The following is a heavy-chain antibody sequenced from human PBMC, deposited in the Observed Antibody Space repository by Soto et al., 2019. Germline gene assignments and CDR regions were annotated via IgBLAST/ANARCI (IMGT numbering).Heavy chain of an antibody. CDR3: ELTVSRYLLYH. CDR1: GFSLSTNGVG. V-gene: IGHV2-5*02. D-gene: IGHD1-1*01. Sequence: QITLKESGPTLVKPTQTLTLTCTFSGFSLSTNGVGVGWIRQPPGKALEWLALIYWDDDKRYSPSLKSRLTITHDTTKRQVVLTITNMDPVDTATYYCELTVSRYLLYHWGQGTLVTVSS. J-gene: IGHJ5*02. CDR2: IYWDDDK.